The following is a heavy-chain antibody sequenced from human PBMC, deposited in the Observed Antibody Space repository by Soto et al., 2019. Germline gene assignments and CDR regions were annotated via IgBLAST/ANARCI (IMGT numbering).Heavy chain of an antibody. Sequence: GSVKVSCQASCFTFTRYGISWGGQAPGQGLEWVGWISAYNGNTNYAQKLQGRVTMTTDTSTSTAYMELRSLRSDDTAVYYCASDPGLLWFGEFTRGDYYYGMDVWGQGTTVTVSS. D-gene: IGHD3-10*01. CDR1: CFTFTRYG. CDR3: ASDPGLLWFGEFTRGDYYYGMDV. J-gene: IGHJ6*02. CDR2: ISAYNGNT. V-gene: IGHV1-18*01.